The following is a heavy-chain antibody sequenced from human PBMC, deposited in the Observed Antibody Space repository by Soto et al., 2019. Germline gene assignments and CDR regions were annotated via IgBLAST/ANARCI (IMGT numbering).Heavy chain of an antibody. CDR3: ARGLGYCISTSCQPPFDY. D-gene: IGHD2-2*01. V-gene: IGHV1-69*13. CDR1: GGTFSSYA. CDR2: IIPIFGTA. Sequence: SVKVSCKASGGTFSSYAISWVRQAPGQGLEWMGGIIPIFGTANYAQKFQGRVTITADESTSTAYMELSSLRSEDTAVYYCARGLGYCISTSCQPPFDYWGQGTLVTVSS. J-gene: IGHJ4*02.